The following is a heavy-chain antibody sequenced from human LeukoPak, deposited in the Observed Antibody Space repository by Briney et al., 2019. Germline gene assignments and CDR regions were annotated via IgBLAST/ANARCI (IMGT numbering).Heavy chain of an antibody. CDR1: GGSFSGYY. CDR2: INHSGST. D-gene: IGHD6-6*01. Sequence: SETLSLTCAVYGGSFSGYYWSWIRQPPGKGLEWIGEINHSGSTNYNPSLKSRVTISVDTSKNQFSLKLSSVTAADTAVYHCARSPRGIAARPIDYWGQGTLVTVSS. V-gene: IGHV4-34*01. J-gene: IGHJ4*02. CDR3: ARSPRGIAARPIDY.